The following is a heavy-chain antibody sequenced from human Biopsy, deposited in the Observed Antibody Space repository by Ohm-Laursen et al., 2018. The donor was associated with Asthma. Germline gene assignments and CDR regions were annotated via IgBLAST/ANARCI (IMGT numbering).Heavy chain of an antibody. CDR1: GYTFTAYF. CDR3: ARLTYGSGSDYFDY. J-gene: IGHJ4*02. Sequence: SVKVSCKASGYTFTAYFIHWVRQAPGQGLEWMGRINPNTGGTDYAQQFQGRVTMTRDTSISTAYMELNRLTSDVTAVYYCARLTYGSGSDYFDYWGQGALVTVSS. D-gene: IGHD3-10*01. V-gene: IGHV1-2*06. CDR2: INPNTGGT.